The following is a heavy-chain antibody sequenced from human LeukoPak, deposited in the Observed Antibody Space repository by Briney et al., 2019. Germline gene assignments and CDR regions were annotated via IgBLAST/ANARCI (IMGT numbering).Heavy chain of an antibody. V-gene: IGHV1-46*01. CDR1: GYTFTGYY. CDR2: INPSGGST. D-gene: IGHD3-22*01. CDR3: ARDPYDSSGYGDY. J-gene: IGHJ4*02. Sequence: ASVKVSCKASGYTFTGYYMHWVRQAPGQGLEWMGWINPSGGSTSYAQKFQGRVTMTRDMATSTVYMELSSLRSEDTAVYYCARDPYDSSGYGDYWGQGTLVTVSS.